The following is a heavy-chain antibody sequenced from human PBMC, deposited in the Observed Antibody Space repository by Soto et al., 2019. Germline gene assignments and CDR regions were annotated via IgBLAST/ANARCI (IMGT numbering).Heavy chain of an antibody. CDR2: IWYDGSNK. V-gene: IGHV3-33*08. J-gene: IGHJ6*02. D-gene: IGHD1-1*01. Sequence: GGSLRLSCAASGFTFSSYWMHWVRQAPGKGLEWVAVIWYDGSNKYYADSVKGRFTISRDNSKNTLYLQMNSLRAEDTAVYYCARDLSTTKGYYYYGMDVWGQGTTVTVSS. CDR3: ARDLSTTKGYYYYGMDV. CDR1: GFTFSSYW.